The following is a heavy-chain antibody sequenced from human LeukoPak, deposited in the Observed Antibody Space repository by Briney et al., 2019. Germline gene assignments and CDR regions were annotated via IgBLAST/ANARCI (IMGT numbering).Heavy chain of an antibody. Sequence: GGSLRLSCAASGFTFSSYWMSWVRQAPGKGLEWVANIKQDGSEKYYVDSVKGRFTISRDNAKNSLYLQMNSPRAEDTAVYYCARSGYYYDSSGYNLFDYWGQGTLVTVSS. J-gene: IGHJ4*02. CDR1: GFTFSSYW. V-gene: IGHV3-7*01. CDR2: IKQDGSEK. D-gene: IGHD3-22*01. CDR3: ARSGYYYDSSGYNLFDY.